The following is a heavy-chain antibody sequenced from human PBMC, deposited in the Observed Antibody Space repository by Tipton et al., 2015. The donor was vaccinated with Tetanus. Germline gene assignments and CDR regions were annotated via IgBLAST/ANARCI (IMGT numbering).Heavy chain of an antibody. CDR2: IYPGDSDT. V-gene: IGHV5-51*01. CDR1: GYSFNNYW. Sequence: QLVQSGAEVKKPGESLKISCKGSGYSFNNYWIGWVRQMPGKGLEWMGMIYPGDSDTTYSPSFQGQVTISADKSTNTAYLQWSSLRASGTAMFYCARHLRVRSESSAYYFQDAMDVWGQGTTVTVSS. CDR3: ARHLRVRSESSAYYFQDAMDV. D-gene: IGHD3-22*01. J-gene: IGHJ6*02.